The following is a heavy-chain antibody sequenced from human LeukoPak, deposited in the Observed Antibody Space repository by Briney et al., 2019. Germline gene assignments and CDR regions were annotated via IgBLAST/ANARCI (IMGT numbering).Heavy chain of an antibody. CDR3: ARAPIYSSGWYGDY. CDR2: VDRGGDT. J-gene: IGHJ4*02. V-gene: IGHV3-53*01. CDR1: GFTVSSNH. Sequence: QSGGSLRLSCAASGFTVSSNHMSWVRKAPGKGLEWVSVVDRGGDTFYADSVKGRFTISRDNSKNTLYLQMNSLRAEDTAVYYCARAPIYSSGWYGDYWGQGTLVTVSS. D-gene: IGHD6-19*01.